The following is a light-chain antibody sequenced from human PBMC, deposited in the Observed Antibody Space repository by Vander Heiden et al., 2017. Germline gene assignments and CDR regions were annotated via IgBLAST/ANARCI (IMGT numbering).Light chain of an antibody. CDR3: QQYDSTPWA. CDR2: WAS. V-gene: IGKV4-1*01. Sequence: DIVMTQSPDCLAVSLGERATINCKSSQSVLYSSNNKNYLAWYQQKPGQPPKLLIYWASTRESGVPDRFSGSGSGTDFTLTISSLQAEDVAVYYCQQYDSTPWAFGQGTKVEIK. CDR1: QSVLYSSNNKNY. J-gene: IGKJ1*01.